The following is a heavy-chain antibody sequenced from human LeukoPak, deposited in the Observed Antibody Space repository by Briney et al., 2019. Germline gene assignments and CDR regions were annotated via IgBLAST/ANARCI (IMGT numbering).Heavy chain of an antibody. D-gene: IGHD6-13*01. Sequence: GGSLRLSCAASGFTFSNAWMSWFRQAPEKGLEWVGRIKSKTDGGTTDYAAPVKGRFTISRDDSKNTLYLQMNSLKTEDTAVYYCWAAAAYYYYYGMDVWGKGTTVTVSS. V-gene: IGHV3-15*01. CDR2: IKSKTDGGTT. J-gene: IGHJ6*04. CDR3: WAAAAYYYYYGMDV. CDR1: GFTFSNAW.